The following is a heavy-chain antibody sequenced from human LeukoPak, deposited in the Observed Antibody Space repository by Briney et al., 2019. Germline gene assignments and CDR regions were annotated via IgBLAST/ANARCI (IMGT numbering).Heavy chain of an antibody. D-gene: IGHD3-22*01. J-gene: IGHJ4*02. CDR1: GYTFTGYY. V-gene: IGHV1-2*02. CDR3: ARDRDYYDSSGYYIFDY. Sequence: ASVKVSCKASGYTFTGYYMHWVRQAPGQGLEWMGWINPNSGGTNYAQKFQGRVTMTRDTSISTAYMELSRLRSDDTAVYYRARDRDYYDSSGYYIFDYWGQGTLVTVSS. CDR2: INPNSGGT.